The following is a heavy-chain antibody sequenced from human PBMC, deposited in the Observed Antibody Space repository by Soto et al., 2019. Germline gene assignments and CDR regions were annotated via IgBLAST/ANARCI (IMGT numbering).Heavy chain of an antibody. J-gene: IGHJ6*02. CDR3: ARVEAVAGLYNYHGLDV. CDR2: IVPIFGTT. Sequence: SVKVSCKVSGGTFSNYAIDWVRLAPGHRLEWMGGIVPIFGTTYYTQKFQGRATIIADDSTTTAYLEMSSLRSEDTAIYYCARVEAVAGLYNYHGLDVWGQGTAVTVSS. D-gene: IGHD6-19*01. V-gene: IGHV1-69*13. CDR1: GGTFSNYA.